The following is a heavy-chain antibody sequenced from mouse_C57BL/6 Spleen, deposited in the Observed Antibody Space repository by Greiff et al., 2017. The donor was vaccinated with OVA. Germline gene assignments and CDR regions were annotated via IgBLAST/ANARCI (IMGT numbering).Heavy chain of an antibody. Sequence: EVKLMESGGDLVKPGGSLKLSCAASGFTFSSYGMSWVRQTPDKRLEWVATISSGGSYTYYPDSVKGRFTISRDNAKNTLYLQMSSLKSEDTAMYYCASPYGKNAMDYWGQGTSVTVSS. CDR1: GFTFSSYG. V-gene: IGHV5-6*01. CDR2: ISSGGSYT. D-gene: IGHD2-1*01. J-gene: IGHJ4*01. CDR3: ASPYGKNAMDY.